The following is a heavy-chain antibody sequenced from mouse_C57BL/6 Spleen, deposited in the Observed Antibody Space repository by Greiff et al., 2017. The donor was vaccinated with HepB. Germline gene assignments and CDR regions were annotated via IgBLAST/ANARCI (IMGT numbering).Heavy chain of an antibody. J-gene: IGHJ4*01. V-gene: IGHV1-61*01. CDR1: GYTFTSYW. D-gene: IGHD1-1*01. CDR2: IYPSDSET. CDR3: ARSGLLRRAMDY. Sequence: VQLQQSGAELVRPGSSVKLSCKASGYTFTSYWMDWVKQRPGQGLEWIGNIYPSDSETHYNQKFKDKATLTVDKSSSTAYMQLSSLTSEDSAVYYCARSGLLRRAMDYWGQGTSVTVSS.